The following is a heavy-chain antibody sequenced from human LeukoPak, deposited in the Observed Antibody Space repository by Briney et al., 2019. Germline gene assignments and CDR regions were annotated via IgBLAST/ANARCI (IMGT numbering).Heavy chain of an antibody. V-gene: IGHV1-8*03. CDR3: ARETSSRFFDY. CDR1: GYTFSNYD. CDR2: INPNSGRT. Sequence: ASAKVSCKTSGYTFSNYDINWVRQASGQGLEWMGWINPNSGRTGYAQKFQGGVTFTRNTSISTAFMELSSLRSDDTAVYYCARETSSRFFDYWGQGTLLTVSS. J-gene: IGHJ4*02.